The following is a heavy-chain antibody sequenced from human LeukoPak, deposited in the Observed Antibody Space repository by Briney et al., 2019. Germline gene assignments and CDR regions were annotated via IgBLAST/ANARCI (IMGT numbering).Heavy chain of an antibody. V-gene: IGHV4-31*03. CDR1: GGSISSGGYY. Sequence: SETLSLTCTVSGGSISSGGYYWSRIRQHPGKGLEWIGYIYYSGSTYYNPSLKSRVTISVDTSKNQFSLKLSSVTAADTAVYYCARLVVPAAAPRYYFDYWGQGTLVTVSS. D-gene: IGHD2-2*01. CDR3: ARLVVPAAAPRYYFDY. J-gene: IGHJ4*02. CDR2: IYYSGST.